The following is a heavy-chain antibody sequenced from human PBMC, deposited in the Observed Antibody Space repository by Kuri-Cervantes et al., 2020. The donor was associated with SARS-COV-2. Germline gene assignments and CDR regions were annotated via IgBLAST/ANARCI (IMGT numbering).Heavy chain of an antibody. CDR3: ARDGKYYDILTGYYTGGPQYYYYYMDV. CDR2: ISDLGGST. CDR1: GFTFGSYA. J-gene: IGHJ6*03. Sequence: GESLKISCAASGFTFGSYAMTWVRQVPGKGLEWVSAISDLGGSTYYADSVKGRFTISRDNSKNTLYLQMNSLRAEDTAVYYCARDGKYYDILTGYYTGGPQYYYYYMDVWGKGTTVTVSS. D-gene: IGHD3-9*01. V-gene: IGHV3-23*01.